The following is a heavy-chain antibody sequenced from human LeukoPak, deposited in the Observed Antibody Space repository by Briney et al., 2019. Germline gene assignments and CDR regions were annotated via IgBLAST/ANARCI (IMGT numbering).Heavy chain of an antibody. CDR1: GFTVSSNY. J-gene: IGHJ4*02. D-gene: IGHD4-17*01. CDR2: IYSGGST. Sequence: GGSLRLSCAASGFTVSSNYMSWVRQAPGKGLEWVSVIYSGGSTYYADSVKGRFTISRDNSKNTLYLQMNSRRAEDTAVYYCASSVTTYSYFDYWGQGTLVTVSS. V-gene: IGHV3-66*01. CDR3: ASSVTTYSYFDY.